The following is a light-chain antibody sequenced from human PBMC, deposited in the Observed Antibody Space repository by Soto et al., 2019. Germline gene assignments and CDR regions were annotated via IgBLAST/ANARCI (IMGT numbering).Light chain of an antibody. Sequence: QSVLTQPPSVSAAPGQKVTISCSGSSSNIANNYVSWYQHVPKTAPKLLIYDNDKRPSGIPDRFSGSSSGTSATLGITGLQTGDEADYYCGTWDSSLSAYVFGTGTKVTVL. CDR3: GTWDSSLSAYV. V-gene: IGLV1-51*01. CDR2: DND. CDR1: SSNIANNY. J-gene: IGLJ1*01.